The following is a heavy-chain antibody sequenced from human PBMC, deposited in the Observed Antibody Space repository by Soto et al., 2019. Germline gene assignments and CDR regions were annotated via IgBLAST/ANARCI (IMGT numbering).Heavy chain of an antibody. V-gene: IGHV1-46*01. CDR3: ARDRNYDFWSIYYGMDV. D-gene: IGHD3-3*01. Sequence: QVQLVQSGAEVKKPGASVKVSCKASGYTFTSYYMHWVRQAPGQGLEWMGIINPSGGSTSYAQKFQGRVTMTRDTSTSTVYMELSSLRSEDTAVYYCARDRNYDFWSIYYGMDVWGQGTTVTVSS. J-gene: IGHJ6*02. CDR1: GYTFTSYY. CDR2: INPSGGST.